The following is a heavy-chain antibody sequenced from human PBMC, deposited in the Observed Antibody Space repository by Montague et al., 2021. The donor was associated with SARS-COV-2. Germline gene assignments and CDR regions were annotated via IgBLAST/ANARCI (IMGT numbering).Heavy chain of an antibody. J-gene: IGHJ3*02. CDR3: ARVPDYYDSSGYYFDAFDI. Sequence: SETRSLTCAVYGGSFSGYYWSWIRQPPGKGLEWIGEINPSGSINYNPSLKSRVTISVDTSKNQFSLKLSSVTAADTAVYYCARVPDYYDSSGYYFDAFDIWGQGTMGTVSS. V-gene: IGHV4-34*01. D-gene: IGHD3-22*01. CDR1: GGSFSGYY. CDR2: INPSGSI.